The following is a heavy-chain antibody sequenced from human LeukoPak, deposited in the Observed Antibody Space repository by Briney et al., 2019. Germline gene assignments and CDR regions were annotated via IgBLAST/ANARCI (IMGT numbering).Heavy chain of an antibody. CDR1: GGSISSSSYF. CDR2: IYYSGST. D-gene: IGHD1-14*01. CDR3: ARDLLNHIEPYYYMDV. Sequence: SETLSLTCTVSGGSISSSSYFWGWIRQPPGKGLEWIGSIYYSGSTYYNPSLKSRVTISVDTSKNQFSLKLSSVTAADTAVYYCARDLLNHIEPYYYMDVWGKGTTVTVSS. V-gene: IGHV4-39*07. J-gene: IGHJ6*03.